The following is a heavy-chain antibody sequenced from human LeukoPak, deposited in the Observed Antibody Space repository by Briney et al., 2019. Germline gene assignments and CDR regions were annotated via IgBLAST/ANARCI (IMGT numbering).Heavy chain of an antibody. CDR3: AREASGAFDT. V-gene: IGHV3-30*01. J-gene: IGHJ3*02. Sequence: PGGSLRLSCAASGFTFSTYAMHWVRQAPGKGLEWVAIMSFDGTDKYYADSVKGRFTISRDNSKNTLFLQLNSLRSGDTAVYFCAREASGAFDTWGQGTMVTVSS. CDR2: MSFDGTDK. CDR1: GFTFSTYA.